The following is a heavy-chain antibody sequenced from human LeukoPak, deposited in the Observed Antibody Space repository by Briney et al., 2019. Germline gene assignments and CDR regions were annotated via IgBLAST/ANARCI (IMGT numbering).Heavy chain of an antibody. CDR3: ARRDV. CDR1: GFTVSSNY. V-gene: IGHV3-53*01. CDR2: ISSEDST. J-gene: IGHJ6*02. Sequence: RPGGSLRLSCAASGFTVSSNYMSWVRQAPGKGLEWVSVISSEDSTFYSDSVKGRFTISRDNSKNMFYLQMNSLRAEDTAVYYCARRDVWGQGTTVTVSS.